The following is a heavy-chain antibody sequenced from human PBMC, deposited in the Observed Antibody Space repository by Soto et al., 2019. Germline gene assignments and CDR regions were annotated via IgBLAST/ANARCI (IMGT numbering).Heavy chain of an antibody. Sequence: KASETLSLTCGVYGGSFSAYYWSWIRQPPGQGLEWLGEINHSGGTNYNPSLKSRVTMSVDTSKNHFSLNLSSVTAADTAVYYCARGHYDLWSGYRPRGHFDYWGQGALVTVSS. J-gene: IGHJ4*02. V-gene: IGHV4-34*01. CDR2: INHSGGT. CDR1: GGSFSAYY. CDR3: ARGHYDLWSGYRPRGHFDY. D-gene: IGHD3-3*01.